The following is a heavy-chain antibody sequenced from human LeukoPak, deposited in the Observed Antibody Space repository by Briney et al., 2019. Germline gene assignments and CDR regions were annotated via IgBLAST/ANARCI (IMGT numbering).Heavy chain of an antibody. V-gene: IGHV3-21*01. J-gene: IGHJ4*02. CDR1: GFTFSSYS. Sequence: PGGSLRLSCAASGFTFSSYSMNWVRQAPGKGLEWVSSISSSSSYIYYADSVKSRFTISRDNAKNSLYLQMNSLRAEDTAVYYCARREADILTGYSAIDDYWGQGTLVTVSS. D-gene: IGHD3-9*01. CDR3: ARREADILTGYSAIDDY. CDR2: ISSSSSYI.